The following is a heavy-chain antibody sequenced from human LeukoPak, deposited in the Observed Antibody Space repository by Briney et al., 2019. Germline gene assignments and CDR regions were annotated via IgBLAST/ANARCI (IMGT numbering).Heavy chain of an antibody. CDR3: ARESGIAAALDL. V-gene: IGHV3-21*01. D-gene: IGHD6-13*01. CDR2: ISSASGYI. CDR1: GFLFNACS. J-gene: IGHJ5*02. Sequence: PGGSLRLSCAASGFLFNACSMNWVRQAPGKGLEWVSSISSASGYIYYADSVKGRFTISRDNAKNTLYLQMNSLRAEDTAVYYCARESGIAAALDLWGQGTLVTVSS.